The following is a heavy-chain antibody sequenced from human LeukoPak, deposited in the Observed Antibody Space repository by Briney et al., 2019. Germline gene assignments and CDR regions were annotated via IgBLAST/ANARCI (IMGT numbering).Heavy chain of an antibody. J-gene: IGHJ4*02. CDR2: ISYDGSNK. D-gene: IGHD3-16*01. V-gene: IGHV3-30*03. Sequence: GRSLRLSCEVSGFNVDTYGMHWVRQAPGKGLEWVAVISYDGSNKYYADSVKGRFTISRDNSKNTLYLQMSSLRAEDTAVYYWAGGGGGGPGYGDYWGKGTLVTVSS. CDR3: AGGGGGGPGYGDY. CDR1: GFNVDTYG.